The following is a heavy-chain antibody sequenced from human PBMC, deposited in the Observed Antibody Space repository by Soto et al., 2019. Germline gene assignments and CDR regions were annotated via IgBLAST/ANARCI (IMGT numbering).Heavy chain of an antibody. CDR3: AKDRGSGSNFYYYYMYV. Sequence: EVQLLESGGGLVQPGGSLRLSCAASGFSFSSYAMNWVRQAPGKGLECVSTISGSVASTDYADSVKGRFTISRDNSRNTLYLQMNSLRAEDTAVYYCAKDRGSGSNFYYYYMYVWGKGTTVTVSS. D-gene: IGHD3-10*01. V-gene: IGHV3-23*01. CDR1: GFSFSSYA. J-gene: IGHJ6*03. CDR2: ISGSVAST.